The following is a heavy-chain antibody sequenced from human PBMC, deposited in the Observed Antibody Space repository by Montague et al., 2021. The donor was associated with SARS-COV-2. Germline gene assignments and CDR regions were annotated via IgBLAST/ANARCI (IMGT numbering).Heavy chain of an antibody. V-gene: IGHV4-38-2*02. J-gene: IGHJ5*02. CDR3: ARGFDP. Sequence: SETLSLTCTVSGYSISSGYYWGWIRQPPGKGLEWIGSIYYSGSTYYNPSLKSRVTIAVDTSKNQLSLQLSSVTAADTAVYYCARGFDPWGQGTLVTVSS. CDR2: IYYSGST. CDR1: GYSISSGYY.